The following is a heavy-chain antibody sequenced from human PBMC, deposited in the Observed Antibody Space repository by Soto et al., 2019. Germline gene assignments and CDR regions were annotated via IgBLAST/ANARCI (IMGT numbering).Heavy chain of an antibody. CDR1: GFTFSSYA. D-gene: IGHD5-18*01. Sequence: PGGSLRLSCAASGFTFSSYAMSWVRQAPGKGLEWVSAISGSGGSTYYADSVKGRFTISRDNAKNSLYLQMNSLRDEDTAVYYCARPRGYSYVLPDYWGQGTLVTVSS. CDR2: ISGSGGST. J-gene: IGHJ4*02. CDR3: ARPRGYSYVLPDY. V-gene: IGHV3-23*01.